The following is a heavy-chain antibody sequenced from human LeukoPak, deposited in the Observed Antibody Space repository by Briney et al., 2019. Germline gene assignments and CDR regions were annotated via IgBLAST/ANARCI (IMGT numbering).Heavy chain of an antibody. J-gene: IGHJ3*02. V-gene: IGHV1-2*02. CDR1: GYTFTGYY. Sequence: GASVKVSCKASGYTFTGYYMHWVRQAPGQGLEWMGWINPNSGGTNYAQKFQGRVTMTRDTSISTAYMELSRLRSDDTAVYYCARDRVGQVVITVNDAFDIWGQGTMVTVSS. D-gene: IGHD3-22*01. CDR3: ARDRVGQVVITVNDAFDI. CDR2: INPNSGGT.